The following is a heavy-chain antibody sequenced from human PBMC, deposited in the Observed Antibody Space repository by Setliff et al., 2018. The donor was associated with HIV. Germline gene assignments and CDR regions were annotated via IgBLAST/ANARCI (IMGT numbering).Heavy chain of an antibody. Sequence: GGLVKVSCKASGYTFTSYYMHWVRQAPGQGLEWMGVINPGGGSTTYAQKFQGRVTMTRDTSTSTVYMELSSLRSQDTAMYYCARGWGGQDSYYYGMDVWGQGTTVTVS. J-gene: IGHJ6*02. CDR3: ARGWGGQDSYYYGMDV. V-gene: IGHV1-46*01. CDR1: GYTFTSYY. D-gene: IGHD3-16*01. CDR2: INPGGGST.